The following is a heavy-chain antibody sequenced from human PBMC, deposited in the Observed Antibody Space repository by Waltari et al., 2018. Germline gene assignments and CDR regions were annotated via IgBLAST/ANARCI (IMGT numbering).Heavy chain of an antibody. Sequence: QLQLQASGPGLVKPSETLSPPCTVPGGRISSSSDYLGWIRQPPGKGLEWIGSIYYCGSTYYNPSLKSRVTISVDTSKNQFSLKLSSVTAADTAVYYCASQQLVLRGPFDYWGQGTLVTVSS. D-gene: IGHD6-13*01. CDR3: ASQQLVLRGPFDY. CDR2: IYYCGST. CDR1: GGRISSSSDY. V-gene: IGHV4-39*01. J-gene: IGHJ4*02.